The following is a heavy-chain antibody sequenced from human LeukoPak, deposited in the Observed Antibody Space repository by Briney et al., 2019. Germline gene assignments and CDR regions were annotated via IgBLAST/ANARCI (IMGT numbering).Heavy chain of an antibody. Sequence: SVKVSYKASGFTFTSSAMQWVRQARGQRLEWIGWIVVGSGNTNHAQKFQERVTITRDMSTSTAYMELSSLRSEDTAVYYCAAVIDHGGDGAFDYWGQGTLVTVSS. D-gene: IGHD4-23*01. CDR1: GFTFTSSA. J-gene: IGHJ4*02. V-gene: IGHV1-58*02. CDR2: IVVGSGNT. CDR3: AAVIDHGGDGAFDY.